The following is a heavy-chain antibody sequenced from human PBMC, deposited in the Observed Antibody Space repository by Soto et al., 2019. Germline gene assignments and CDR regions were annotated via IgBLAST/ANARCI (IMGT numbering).Heavy chain of an antibody. V-gene: IGHV3-23*01. J-gene: IGHJ4*02. CDR1: VFTFSSYA. CDR2: ISGSGGST. Sequence: VGSLRLSCASSVFTFSSYAMSCVRQSPGKGLEWVSAISGSGGSTYYADSVKGRFTISRDNSKNTLYLQMNSLRAEDTAVYYCAKTQGEGLFHYWGQGTLVTVSS. CDR3: AKTQGEGLFHY.